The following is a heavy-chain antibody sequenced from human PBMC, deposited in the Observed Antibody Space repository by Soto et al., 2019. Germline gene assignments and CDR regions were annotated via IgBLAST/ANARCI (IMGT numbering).Heavy chain of an antibody. Sequence: EVQLLESGGGLVQPGGSLRLSCAASGFSFRSYAMNWVRQAPGKGLEWVSVISGSGGSTYYADSVKGRFTISRDVSRKTLYLQMNSLRAEDTAVYYWAKGNSWSPALVLDIWGQGTMVTVSS. CDR1: GFSFRSYA. V-gene: IGHV3-23*01. CDR3: AKGNSWSPALVLDI. CDR2: ISGSGGST. D-gene: IGHD1-7*01. J-gene: IGHJ3*02.